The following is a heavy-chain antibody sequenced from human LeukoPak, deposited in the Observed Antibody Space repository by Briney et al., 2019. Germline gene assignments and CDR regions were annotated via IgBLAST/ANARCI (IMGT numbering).Heavy chain of an antibody. CDR3: ATTARHCSDF. V-gene: IGHV4-30-2*05. D-gene: IGHD6-6*01. CDR1: GGSISSGGYY. CDR2: IYHSGST. Sequence: PSQTLSLTCTVAGGSISSGGYYWSWIRQPPGKGLEWIGYIYHSGSTYYNPSLKSRVTISIDTSKNQFSLRLSSVTAADTAVYYCATTARHCSDFWGQGTLVTVSS. J-gene: IGHJ4*02.